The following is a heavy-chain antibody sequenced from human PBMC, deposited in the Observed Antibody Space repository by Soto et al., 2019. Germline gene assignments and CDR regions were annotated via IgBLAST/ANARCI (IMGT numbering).Heavy chain of an antibody. J-gene: IGHJ4*02. D-gene: IGHD3-10*01. V-gene: IGHV4-4*02. CDR2: IYHSGNT. CDR1: GGSISSDNW. CDR3: ARLSASSKLRGVVIN. Sequence: QVHLQESGPDLVRPSETLSLTCSFFGGSISSDNWWSWVRQTPGKGLEWIGEIYHSGNTNYNPSLQSRVTISVDKSKNQFSLKVTSVTAADTALYYCARLSASSKLRGVVINWGQGTLVTVSS.